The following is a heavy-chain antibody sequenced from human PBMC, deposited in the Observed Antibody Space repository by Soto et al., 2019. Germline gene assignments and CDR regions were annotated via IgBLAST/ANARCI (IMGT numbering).Heavy chain of an antibody. J-gene: IGHJ4*02. CDR2: IYYSGST. Sequence: QVQLQESGPGLVKPSETLSLTCTVSGGSVSSGSYYWSWIRQPPGKGLEWIGYIYYSGSTNYNPSLKSRVTISVDTSKNQFSLKLSSVTAADTAVYYCASGSGSYSDNYWGQGTLVTVSS. D-gene: IGHD1-26*01. CDR3: ASGSGSYSDNY. CDR1: GGSVSSGSYY. V-gene: IGHV4-61*01.